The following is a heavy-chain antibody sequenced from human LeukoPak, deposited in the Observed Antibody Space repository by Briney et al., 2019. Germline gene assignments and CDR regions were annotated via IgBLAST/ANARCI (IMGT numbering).Heavy chain of an antibody. D-gene: IGHD3-3*01. CDR2: IYYSGST. J-gene: IGHJ4*02. CDR1: GGSISSGGYY. CDR3: ARARLVEYYDFWSGYVDY. V-gene: IGHV4-31*03. Sequence: PSETLSLTCTVSGGSISSGGYYWSWIRQHPGKGLEWIGYIYYSGSTYYNPSLKSRVTISVYTSKNQFSLKLSSVTAADTAVYYCARARLVEYYDFWSGYVDYWGQGTLVTVSS.